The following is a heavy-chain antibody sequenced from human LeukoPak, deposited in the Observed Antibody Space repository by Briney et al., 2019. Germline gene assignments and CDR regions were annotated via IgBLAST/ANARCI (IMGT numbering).Heavy chain of an antibody. V-gene: IGHV4-39*01. CDR1: GGSLCSSDYL. CDR2: LYYDGVS. J-gene: IGHJ5*02. Sequence: SETLSLTCILSGGSLCSSDYLSGWVRQPPGNGLEWLGDLYYDGVSSYNPSLKSRVTISVDTSKNQFSLKLTSVTAADTAVYYCARALMATTPHAGDNWFDPWGQGTLVTASS. D-gene: IGHD5-24*01. CDR3: ARALMATTPHAGDNWFDP.